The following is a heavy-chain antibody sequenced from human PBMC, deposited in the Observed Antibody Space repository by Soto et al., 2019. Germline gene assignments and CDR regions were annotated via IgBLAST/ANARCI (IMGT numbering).Heavy chain of an antibody. Sequence: QVQLQESGPGLVKPSETLSLTCTVSGGSISSYYWSWIRQPPGKGLEWIGYIYYSGSTNYNPSLKSRVTISVDTSKNQFSLKLSSVTAADTAVYYCARLPGIAVADYFDYWGQGTLVTVSS. D-gene: IGHD6-19*01. J-gene: IGHJ4*02. V-gene: IGHV4-59*08. CDR3: ARLPGIAVADYFDY. CDR1: GGSISSYY. CDR2: IYYSGST.